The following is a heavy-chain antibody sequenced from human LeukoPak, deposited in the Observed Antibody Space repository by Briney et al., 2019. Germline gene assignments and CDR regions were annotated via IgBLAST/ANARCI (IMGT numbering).Heavy chain of an antibody. CDR2: ISSSSSYT. D-gene: IGHD6-13*01. J-gene: IGHJ5*02. CDR1: GFTFSDYY. CDR3: ARGGRYSTSAFAP. Sequence: PGGSLRLSCAASGFTFSDYYMSWIRQAPGKGLEWVSYISSSSSYTNYADSVKGRFTISRDNAKNSLYLQMNSLRAEDTAVYYCARGGRYSTSAFAPGAKGTLVTVSS. V-gene: IGHV3-11*06.